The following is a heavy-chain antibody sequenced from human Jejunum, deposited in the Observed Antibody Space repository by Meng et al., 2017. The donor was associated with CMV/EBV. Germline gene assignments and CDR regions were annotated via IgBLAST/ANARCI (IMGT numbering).Heavy chain of an antibody. CDR2: ITGGGNTI. V-gene: IGHV3-48*03. J-gene: IGHJ5*02. D-gene: IGHD3-3*02. Sequence: SCVPSGFTFSRSAMHWVRQAPGKGLEWVAYITGGGNTIYYADSVKGRFTISRDNAKSSLYLQMNSLRAEDAAVYYCARLDLAAFYSWGQGALVTVSS. CDR3: ARLDLAAFYS. CDR1: GFTFSRSA.